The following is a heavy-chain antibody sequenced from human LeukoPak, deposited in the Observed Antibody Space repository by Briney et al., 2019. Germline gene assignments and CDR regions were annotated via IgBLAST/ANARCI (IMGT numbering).Heavy chain of an antibody. CDR3: AKGGQVVPAAMYYFDY. CDR1: GFTFSSYA. V-gene: IGHV3-23*01. J-gene: IGHJ4*02. D-gene: IGHD2-2*01. CDR2: ISGSGRST. Sequence: GGSLRLSCAASGFTFSSYAMSWVRQAPGKGLEWVSAISGSGRSTYYADSVKGRFTISRDNSKNTLYLQMNSLRAEDTAVYYYAKGGQVVPAAMYYFDYWGQGTLVTVSS.